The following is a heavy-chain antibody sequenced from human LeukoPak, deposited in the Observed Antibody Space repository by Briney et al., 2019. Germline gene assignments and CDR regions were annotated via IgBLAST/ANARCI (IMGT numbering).Heavy chain of an antibody. CDR1: GFTFSSYS. D-gene: IGHD2-2*02. V-gene: IGHV3-48*01. CDR2: ISSSSSTI. Sequence: GGSLRLSCAASGFTFSSYSMNWVRQAPGKGLEWVSYISSSSSTIYYADSVKGRFTISRDNAKNSLYMQMNSLRAEDTAVYYCARSLGCSSTSCYTSGAFDIWGQGTMVTVPS. CDR3: ARSLGCSSTSCYTSGAFDI. J-gene: IGHJ3*02.